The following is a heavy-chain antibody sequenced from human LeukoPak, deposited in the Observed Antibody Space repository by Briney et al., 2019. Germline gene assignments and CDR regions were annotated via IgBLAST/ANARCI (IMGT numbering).Heavy chain of an antibody. CDR1: GGSISSSGYY. CDR2: IYYSGTT. J-gene: IGHJ4*02. D-gene: IGHD6-19*01. V-gene: IGHV4-39*01. Sequence: SETLSLTCTVSGGSISSSGYYWGWIRQPPGKGLDWIGSIYYSGTTYYNPSLKSRVTMSVDTSKNQFSLKLSSVTAADTAVYYCARQPPPEYSSGWSPIDYWGQGTLVTVSS. CDR3: ARQPPPEYSSGWSPIDY.